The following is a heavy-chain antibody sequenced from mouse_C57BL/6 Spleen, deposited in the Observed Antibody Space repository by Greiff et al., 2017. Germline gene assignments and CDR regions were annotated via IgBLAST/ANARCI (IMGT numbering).Heavy chain of an antibody. CDR2: FNPNYGTT. CDR1: GYSFTDYN. Sequence: VQLQQSGPELVKPGASVKISCKASGYSFTDYNMNWVKQSHGKSLEWIGVFNPNYGTTSYNQKFKGKAKLNVDQSASKAYMQLNSQTSEDSAVYYCARYDEGWGDAMDYWGQGTTVTVSS. D-gene: IGHD2-12*01. CDR3: ARYDEGWGDAMDY. J-gene: IGHJ4*01. V-gene: IGHV1-39*01.